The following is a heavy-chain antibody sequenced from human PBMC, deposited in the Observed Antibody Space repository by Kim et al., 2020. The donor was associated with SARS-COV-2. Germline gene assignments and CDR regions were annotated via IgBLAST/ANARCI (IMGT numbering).Heavy chain of an antibody. D-gene: IGHD4-17*01. J-gene: IGHJ6*02. CDR3: ARGSTGTHYYYGMDV. Sequence: GGSLRLSCAASGFTVSSNYMSWVRQAPGKGLEWVSVIYSGGSTYYADSVKGRLTISRHNSKNTLYLQMNSLRAEDTAVYYCARGSTGTHYYYGMDVWGQGTTVTVSS. CDR2: IYSGGST. V-gene: IGHV3-53*04. CDR1: GFTVSSNY.